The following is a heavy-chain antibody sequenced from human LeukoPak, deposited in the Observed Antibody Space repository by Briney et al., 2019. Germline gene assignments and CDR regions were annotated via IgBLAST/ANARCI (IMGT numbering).Heavy chain of an antibody. D-gene: IGHD2-15*01. J-gene: IGHJ4*02. V-gene: IGHV1-2*02. CDR1: GHTFTGYY. CDR2: INPNSGGT. Sequence: ASVNVSCKASGHTFTGYYMHWVPQAPGQGLEWMGWINPNSGGTNYAQKFQGRVTITRDTSISTAYMELSRLRSDDTAVYYCARYCSGGSCYFDYWGQGTLVTVSS. CDR3: ARYCSGGSCYFDY.